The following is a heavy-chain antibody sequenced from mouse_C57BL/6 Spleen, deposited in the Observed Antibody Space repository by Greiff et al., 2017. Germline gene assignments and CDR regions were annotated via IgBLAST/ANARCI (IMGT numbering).Heavy chain of an antibody. CDR1: GFSFNTYA. Sequence: EVQLMESGGGLVQPKGSLKLSCAASGFSFNTYAMNWVRQAPGQGLEWVACIRSKSNNYATYYAYSVKARFTISRDDTESMLYLKMNNMKTEDPAMYYCVEHSADYYGSSPKGNFDDWGTGTTVTVSS. CDR2: IRSKSNNYAT. D-gene: IGHD1-1*01. V-gene: IGHV10-1*01. CDR3: VEHSADYYGSSPKGNFDD. J-gene: IGHJ1*03.